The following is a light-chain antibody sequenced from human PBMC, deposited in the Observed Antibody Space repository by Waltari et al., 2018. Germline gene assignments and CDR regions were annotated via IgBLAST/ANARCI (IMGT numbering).Light chain of an antibody. V-gene: IGKV1-39*01. CDR2: AAS. CDR3: QQSFSSPWT. CDR1: QNIRTH. J-gene: IGKJ1*01. Sequence: DIQMTQSPSSLSASVGDTVTVTCRASQNIRTHLNSYQQKPATAPKLLIYAASTLHRGVPSRFSASASGTDFTLTVTNLQPDDFAVYFCQQSFSSPWTFGQGTRV.